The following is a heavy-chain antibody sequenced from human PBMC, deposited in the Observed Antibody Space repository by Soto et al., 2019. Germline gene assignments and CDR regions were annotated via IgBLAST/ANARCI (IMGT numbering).Heavy chain of an antibody. Sequence: NPXECLRLSCAAWRLIFSDAWMTWVRQAPGKGLEWVGHIKRRSEGGTTEYAAPVKGRFIISREDSRNTLYLQMDSLKSDDSGVYYCNTDQTLVGPRGAFWGQGTLVTVSS. D-gene: IGHD1-26*01. CDR2: IKRRSEGGTT. V-gene: IGHV3-15*01. CDR1: RLIFSDAW. J-gene: IGHJ4*02. CDR3: NTDQTLVGPRGAF.